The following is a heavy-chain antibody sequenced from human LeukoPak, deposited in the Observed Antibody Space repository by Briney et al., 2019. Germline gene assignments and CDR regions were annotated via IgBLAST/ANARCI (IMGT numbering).Heavy chain of an antibody. CDR2: INYSGTT. V-gene: IGHV4-39*01. J-gene: IGHJ4*02. CDR3: VGHMVGTIRTF. CDR1: GVSITSRRHY. D-gene: IGHD5-12*01. Sequence: PSETLSLTCTVSGVSITSRRHYWVWIRQPPGKGLEWIGSINYSGTTDYNPSLESRVTISVDTSKSEVYLKLSSVTAADAAVFYCVGHMVGTIRTFWGQGTLVAVSS.